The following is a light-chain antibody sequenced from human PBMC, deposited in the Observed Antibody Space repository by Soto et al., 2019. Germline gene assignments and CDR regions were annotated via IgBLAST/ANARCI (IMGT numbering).Light chain of an antibody. CDR3: LTWDSSLSTGV. Sequence: QAVLTQPPSVSAAPGQKVTISCSGSSANIGSNYVSWYQQVPGPAPKVVIYDNDQRPSGIPDRFSGSKSGTSATLGITGLQTGDEADYYCLTWDSSLSTGVFGGGTKLTVL. CDR2: DND. V-gene: IGLV1-51*01. CDR1: SANIGSNY. J-gene: IGLJ2*01.